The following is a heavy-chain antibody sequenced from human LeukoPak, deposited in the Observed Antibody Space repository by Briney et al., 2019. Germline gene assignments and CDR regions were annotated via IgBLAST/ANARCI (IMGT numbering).Heavy chain of an antibody. CDR2: ISSNGGST. V-gene: IGHV3-64*01. CDR1: GFTFSSYA. CDR3: ARRTVTTYGMDV. Sequence: PGGSLRLSCAASGFTFSSYAMHWVRQAPGKGLEYVSAISSNGGSTYYANSVKGRSTISRDNSKNTLYLQMGSLRAEDMAVYYCARRTVTTYGMDVWGQGTTVTVSS. D-gene: IGHD4-11*01. J-gene: IGHJ6*02.